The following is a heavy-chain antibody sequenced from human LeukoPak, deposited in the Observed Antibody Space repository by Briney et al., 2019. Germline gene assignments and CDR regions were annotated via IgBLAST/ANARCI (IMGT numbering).Heavy chain of an antibody. Sequence: SVKVSCKASGGTFSSYAISWVRQAPGQGLEWMGRIIPILGIANYAQKFQGRVTITADKSTSAAYMELSSLRSEDTAVYYCARDRYYDSSGPMISFFDYWGQGTLVTVSS. CDR1: GGTFSSYA. V-gene: IGHV1-69*04. CDR3: ARDRYYDSSGPMISFFDY. CDR2: IIPILGIA. D-gene: IGHD3-22*01. J-gene: IGHJ4*02.